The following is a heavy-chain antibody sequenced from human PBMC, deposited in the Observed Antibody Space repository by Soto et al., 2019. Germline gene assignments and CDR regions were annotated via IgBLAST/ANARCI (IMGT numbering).Heavy chain of an antibody. CDR3: ARGTDTYGYAIDL. V-gene: IGHV4-31*03. D-gene: IGHD5-18*01. CDR1: GGSISSGGYY. CDR2: IYSIGST. Sequence: QVQLQESGPGLVKPSQTLSLTCSVSGGSISSGGYYWSWVLQHPGKGLEWIGYIYSIGSTYHNPSRESRVSVSIDTSKTHFSLKLTSVTAADTSVYFCARGTDTYGYAIDLWGQGTLVTVSS. J-gene: IGHJ5*02.